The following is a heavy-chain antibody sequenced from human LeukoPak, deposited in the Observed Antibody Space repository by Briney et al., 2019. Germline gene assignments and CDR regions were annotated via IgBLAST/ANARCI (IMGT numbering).Heavy chain of an antibody. V-gene: IGHV3-38-3*01. CDR1: GFTVSSNE. D-gene: IGHD2-15*01. J-gene: IGHJ4*02. CDR2: ISGGRT. Sequence: GGSLRLSCAAFGFTVSSNEMSWVHQAPGKGLEWVSSISGGRTYYADSRQGRFTISRDNSKNTLHLQMNSLSAEDTAVYNCKKGGGGYCSGGSCRPDGAAVTAIDYWGQGTLVTVSS. CDR3: KKGGGGYCSGGSCRPDGAAVTAIDY.